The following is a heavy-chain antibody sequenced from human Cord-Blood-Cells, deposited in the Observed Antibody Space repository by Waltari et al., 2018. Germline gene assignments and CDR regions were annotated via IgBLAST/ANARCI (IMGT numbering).Heavy chain of an antibody. CDR1: GYTFTSYY. V-gene: IGHV1-46*01. CDR2: INPSGGST. D-gene: IGHD5-12*01. Sequence: QVQLVQSGAEVKKPGASVKVSCMASGYTFTSYYMHWVRQAPGQGLEWMGIINPSGGSTSDGQKFQGRVTMTRDTSTSTVYMELSSLGSEDTAVYYCARSRDGYNFDYWGQGTLVTVSS. J-gene: IGHJ4*02. CDR3: ARSRDGYNFDY.